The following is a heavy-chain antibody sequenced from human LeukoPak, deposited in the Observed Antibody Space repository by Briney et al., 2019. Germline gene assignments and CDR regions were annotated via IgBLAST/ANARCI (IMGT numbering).Heavy chain of an antibody. D-gene: IGHD6-13*01. CDR2: FGTRSTSI. J-gene: IGHJ4*02. CDR3: ARAPAIAAAVDY. V-gene: IGHV3-21*01. CDR1: GFTFSGYS. Sequence: GGSLRLSCTASGFTFSGYSMNWIRQAPGKGLEWVSSFGTRSTSIYHAGSVKGRFAISRDNAKNSLYLQMNSLRAEDTAVYYCARAPAIAAAVDYWGQGTLVTVSS.